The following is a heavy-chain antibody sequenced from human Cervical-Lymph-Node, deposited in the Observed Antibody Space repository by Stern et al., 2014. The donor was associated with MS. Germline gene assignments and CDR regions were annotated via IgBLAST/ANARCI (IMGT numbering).Heavy chain of an antibody. Sequence: MQLVESGAEVKKPGTSVKVSCKACGYRFTDHYMHWVRQTPGQGLEWMGWINPTSGGTDYAQRFLGRITVTRDTSTTTLYMELRGLRSDDTAVYYCARAIQYYYGMDVWGQGTTVTVSS. D-gene: IGHD3-3*01. CDR3: ARAIQYYYGMDV. CDR1: GYRFTDHY. CDR2: INPTSGGT. V-gene: IGHV1-2*02. J-gene: IGHJ6*02.